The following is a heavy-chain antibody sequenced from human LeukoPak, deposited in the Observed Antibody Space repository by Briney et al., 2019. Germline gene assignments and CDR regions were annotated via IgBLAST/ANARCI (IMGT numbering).Heavy chain of an antibody. V-gene: IGHV1-2*02. D-gene: IGHD5-12*01. CDR1: GYTFTGYY. CDR3: ATASSRANY. CDR2: INLNSGGT. J-gene: IGHJ4*02. Sequence: ASVKVSCKGSGYTFTGYYMHWVRQAPGQGLEWMGWINLNSGGTNYAQKFQGRVTMTRDTSISTAYMELSRLRSDDTAVYYCATASSRANYWGQGTLVTVSS.